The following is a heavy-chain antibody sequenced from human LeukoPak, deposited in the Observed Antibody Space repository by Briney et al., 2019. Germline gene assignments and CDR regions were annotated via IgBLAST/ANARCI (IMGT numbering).Heavy chain of an antibody. J-gene: IGHJ4*02. CDR1: GFTFSSYA. CDR3: ARERKGKTFDY. Sequence: GRSLRLSCAASGFTFSSYAMHWVRQAPGKGLEWVAVISYDGSNKYYADSVKGRFTISRDNSKNTLYLHMNSLRAEDTAVYYCARERKGKTFDYWGQGTLVTVSS. V-gene: IGHV3-30-3*01. D-gene: IGHD4-23*01. CDR2: ISYDGSNK.